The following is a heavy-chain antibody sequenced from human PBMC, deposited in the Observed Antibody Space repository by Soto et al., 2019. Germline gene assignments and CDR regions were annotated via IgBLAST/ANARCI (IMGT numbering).Heavy chain of an antibody. CDR2: IYHSGST. Sequence: SETLSITCAVSGGSINSRYWWSWVRQSPGKGLEWIGEIYHSGSTNYNPSLKSRVTISVDKSKNQFSLNLSSVTAADTAVYYCARDQNGSGNYYTRYFDYWGQGTLVTVSS. CDR3: ARDQNGSGNYYTRYFDY. CDR1: GGSINSRYW. D-gene: IGHD3-10*01. V-gene: IGHV4-4*02. J-gene: IGHJ4*02.